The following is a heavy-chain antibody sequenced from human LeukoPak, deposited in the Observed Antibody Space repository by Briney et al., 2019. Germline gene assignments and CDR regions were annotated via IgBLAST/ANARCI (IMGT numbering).Heavy chain of an antibody. D-gene: IGHD3-22*01. Sequence: PGGSLRLSCAASGFTFSNAWMSWVRQAPGKGLEWVGRIKSKTDGGTTDYAAPVKGRFTISRDNAKNSLYLQMNSLRAEDTAVYYCARDDCRPYDSSGCADYWGQGTLVTVSS. CDR2: IKSKTDGGTT. CDR3: ARDDCRPYDSSGCADY. V-gene: IGHV3-15*01. CDR1: GFTFSNAW. J-gene: IGHJ4*02.